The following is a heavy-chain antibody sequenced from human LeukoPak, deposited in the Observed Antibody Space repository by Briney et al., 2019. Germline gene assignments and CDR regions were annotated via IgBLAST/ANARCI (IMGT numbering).Heavy chain of an antibody. D-gene: IGHD6-13*01. CDR2: ISSSSSYI. J-gene: IGHJ6*02. CDR3: ARGDKQQLVRRYYYGMDV. V-gene: IGHV3-21*01. CDR1: GFTFSSYS. Sequence: GGSLRLSCAASGFTFSSYSMNWVRQAPGKGLEWVSSISSSSSYIYYADSVKGRFTISRDNAKNSLYLQMNSLRAEDTAVYYCARGDKQQLVRRYYYGMDVWGQGTTVTVS.